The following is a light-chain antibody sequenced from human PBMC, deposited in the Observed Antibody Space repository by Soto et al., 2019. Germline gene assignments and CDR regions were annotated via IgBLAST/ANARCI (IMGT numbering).Light chain of an antibody. V-gene: IGKV1-5*01. CDR1: QSISSW. J-gene: IGKJ2*01. CDR2: DAS. Sequence: QMTKSPSTLSASVGERVTMTCRASQSISSWLAWYQQRPGKAPKLLIYDASSLESGVPSRFSGSGSGTEFTLTISSLHPDDFATYYCQHYNIYPVYTVGQGTKVDSK. CDR3: QHYNIYPVYT.